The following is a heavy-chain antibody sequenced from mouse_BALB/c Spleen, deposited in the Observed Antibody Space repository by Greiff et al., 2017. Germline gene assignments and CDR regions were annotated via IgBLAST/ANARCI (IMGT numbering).Heavy chain of an antibody. J-gene: IGHJ2*01. CDR2: ISNGGGST. D-gene: IGHD2-14*01. CDR1: GFTFSSYT. V-gene: IGHV5-12-2*01. Sequence: EVMLVESGGGLVQPGGSLKLSCAASGFTFSSYTMSWVRQTPEKRLEWVAYISNGGGSTYYPDTVKGRFTISRDNAKNTLYLQMSSLKSEDTAMYYCARGAYDGYYFDYWGQGTTLTVAS. CDR3: ARGAYDGYYFDY.